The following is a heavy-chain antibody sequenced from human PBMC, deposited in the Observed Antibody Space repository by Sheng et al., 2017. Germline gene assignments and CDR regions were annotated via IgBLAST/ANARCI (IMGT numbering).Heavy chain of an antibody. CDR1: GFTFSTSW. D-gene: IGHD2-2*01. J-gene: IGHJ1*01. V-gene: IGHV3-7*01. CDR2: IKYDSRNI. Sequence: EVQLIESGGGLVPPGGSLRLSCIGSGFTFSTSWMNWVRQAPGKGLEWVANIKYDSRNINYVDSVRGPVHHLRDNARNLPLLHMNSLTGDDTAIYYCVSRFRRSSTGSWGQG. CDR3: VSRFRRSSTGS.